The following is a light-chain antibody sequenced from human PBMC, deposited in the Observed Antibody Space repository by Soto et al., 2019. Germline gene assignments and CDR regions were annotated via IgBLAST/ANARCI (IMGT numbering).Light chain of an antibody. Sequence: DIQLTQSPSSVSASVGDSVTISCRASQGISSWLAWYQQKAGKAPKLLIYGASRLLNGVPSRFSGSGYGTYFTLTISSLQPEDFATYYCQQTDGFPRTFGQGTKVEIK. CDR3: QQTDGFPRT. CDR1: QGISSW. CDR2: GAS. J-gene: IGKJ1*01. V-gene: IGKV1D-12*01.